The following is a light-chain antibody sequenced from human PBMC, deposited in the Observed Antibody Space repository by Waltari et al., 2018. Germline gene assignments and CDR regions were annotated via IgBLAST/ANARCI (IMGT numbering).Light chain of an antibody. J-gene: IGLJ1*01. CDR1: NIGSNS. Sequence: SYVLTQPPSVSVAQGKTARITCGGNNIGSNSVHWYQLKPGQAPILVIYDDSDRPSGIPERFSGSNSGNTATLTISRVEDGDEADYYCQVWDNSSEHYVFGTGTKVTVL. V-gene: IGLV3-21*04. CDR3: QVWDNSSEHYV. CDR2: DDS.